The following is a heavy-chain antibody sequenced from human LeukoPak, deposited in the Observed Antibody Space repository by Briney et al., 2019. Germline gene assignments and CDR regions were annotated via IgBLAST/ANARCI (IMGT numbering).Heavy chain of an antibody. Sequence: ASVKVSCKASGYTFTSYDINWVRQATGQGLEWMGWMNPNSGNTGYAQKFQGRVTTTRNTSISTAYMELSSLRSEDTAVYYCARGYCSGGSCYPDYYYGMDVWGQGTTVTVSS. CDR2: MNPNSGNT. V-gene: IGHV1-8*01. D-gene: IGHD2-15*01. CDR1: GYTFTSYD. CDR3: ARGYCSGGSCYPDYYYGMDV. J-gene: IGHJ6*02.